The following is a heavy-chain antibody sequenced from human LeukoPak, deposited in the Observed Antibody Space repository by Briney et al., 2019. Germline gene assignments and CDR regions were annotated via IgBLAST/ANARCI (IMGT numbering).Heavy chain of an antibody. J-gene: IGHJ4*02. Sequence: SETLSLTCAVYGGSFSGYYWSWIRRPPGKGLEWIGEINHSGSTNYNPSLKSRVTISVDTSKNQFSLKLSSVTAADTAVYYCARGPGIVGATDFDYWGQGTLVTVSS. V-gene: IGHV4-34*01. CDR2: INHSGST. CDR3: ARGPGIVGATDFDY. D-gene: IGHD1-26*01. CDR1: GGSFSGYY.